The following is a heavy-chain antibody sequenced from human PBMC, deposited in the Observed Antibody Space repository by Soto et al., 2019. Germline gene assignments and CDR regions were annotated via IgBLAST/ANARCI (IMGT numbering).Heavy chain of an antibody. V-gene: IGHV5-51*01. Sequence: XSLKIYCKGSGYSFTSYWICWVRQMPGKGLEWMGIIYPGDSDTRYSPSFQGQVTISADKSISTAYLQWSSLKDSDTAMYYCARLNLSSGWYDLDYWGQGTLVTVSS. CDR2: IYPGDSDT. CDR3: ARLNLSSGWYDLDY. J-gene: IGHJ4*02. CDR1: GYSFTSYW. D-gene: IGHD6-19*01.